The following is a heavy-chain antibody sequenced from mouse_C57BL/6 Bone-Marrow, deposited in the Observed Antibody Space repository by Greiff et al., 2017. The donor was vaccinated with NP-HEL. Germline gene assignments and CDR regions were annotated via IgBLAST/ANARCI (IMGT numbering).Heavy chain of an antibody. CDR1: GYTFTDYY. D-gene: IGHD2-4*01. CDR3: ARENYDYSWYFDV. V-gene: IGHV1-77*01. CDR2: IGPGSGST. Sequence: VQLHQSGAELVKPGASVKISCKASGYTFTDYYINWVQQRPGQGLEWIGKIGPGSGSTYYNEKFKGKATLTADKSSSTAYMQLSSLTSEDSAVYFCARENYDYSWYFDVWGTGTTVTVSS. J-gene: IGHJ1*03.